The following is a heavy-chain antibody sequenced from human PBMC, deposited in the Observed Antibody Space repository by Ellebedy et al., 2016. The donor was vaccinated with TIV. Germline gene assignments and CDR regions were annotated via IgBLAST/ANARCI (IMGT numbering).Heavy chain of an antibody. CDR2: ISGSSSTI. CDR1: GFTFSSYS. D-gene: IGHD4-17*01. CDR3: ASLRNDYGDYVGY. V-gene: IGHV3-48*01. J-gene: IGHJ4*02. Sequence: GESLKISCAASGFTFSSYSMNWVRQAPGKGLEWVSYISGSSSTIYYADSVKGRFTISRDNAKNSLYLQMNSLRADDTAVYYCASLRNDYGDYVGYWGQGTLVTVSS.